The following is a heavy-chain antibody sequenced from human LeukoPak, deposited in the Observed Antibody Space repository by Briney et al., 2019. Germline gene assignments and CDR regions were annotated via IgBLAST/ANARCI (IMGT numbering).Heavy chain of an antibody. CDR1: GGSISIYY. CDR3: ARLKARDAFDI. Sequence: PSETLSLTCTVSGGSISIYYWSWIRQPPGKGLEWIGYVYYSGSTMYNPSLRSRVTISVDTSKNQFSLKLSSVTAADTAVYYCARLKARDAFDIWGQGTMVTVSS. CDR2: VYYSGST. V-gene: IGHV4-59*08. J-gene: IGHJ3*02.